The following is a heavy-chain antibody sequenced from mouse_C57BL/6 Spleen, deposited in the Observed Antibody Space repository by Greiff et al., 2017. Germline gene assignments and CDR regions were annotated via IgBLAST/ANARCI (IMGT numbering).Heavy chain of an antibody. V-gene: IGHV1-26*01. J-gene: IGHJ2*01. CDR3: ARSRSHYFDD. CDR2: INPNNGGT. CDR1: GYTFTDYY. Sequence: EVQLQQSGPELVKPGASVKISCKASGYTFTDYYMNWVKQSHGKSLEWIGDINPNNGGTSYNQKFKGKATLTVDKSSSTAYMELRSLTSEDSAVYYCARSRSHYFDDWGQGTTLTVAS.